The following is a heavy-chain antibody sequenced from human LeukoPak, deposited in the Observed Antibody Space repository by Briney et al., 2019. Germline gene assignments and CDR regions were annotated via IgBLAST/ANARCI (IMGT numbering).Heavy chain of an antibody. CDR2: IVVGSGNT. D-gene: IGHD3-10*01. V-gene: IGHV1-58*01. CDR3: AADKTVPGSMVY. CDR1: GFTFTSSA. Sequence: ASVTVSCTASGFTFTSSAVQWVRQARGERLERVGWIVVGSGNTNYAHKFQERVTITRDMSTSTAYMELSSLRSEDTAVYYCAADKTVPGSMVYWGQGTLVTVSS. J-gene: IGHJ4*02.